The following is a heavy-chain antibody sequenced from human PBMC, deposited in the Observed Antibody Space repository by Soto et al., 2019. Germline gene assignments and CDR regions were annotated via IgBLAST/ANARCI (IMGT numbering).Heavy chain of an antibody. J-gene: IGHJ6*02. CDR2: IIPIFGTA. Sequence: QVQLVQSGAEVKKPGSSVKVSCKASGGTFSSYAISWVRQAPGQGLEWMGGIIPIFGTANYAQKFQGRVTITADESTSTAYMELSSLRCEDTAVYYCATARDYGDLLSYYGMDVWGQGTTVTVSS. CDR1: GGTFSSYA. D-gene: IGHD4-17*01. CDR3: ATARDYGDLLSYYGMDV. V-gene: IGHV1-69*12.